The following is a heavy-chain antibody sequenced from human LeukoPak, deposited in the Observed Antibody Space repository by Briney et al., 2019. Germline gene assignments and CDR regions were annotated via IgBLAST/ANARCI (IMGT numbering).Heavy chain of an antibody. CDR2: IDASGSS. CDR3: ARDRRSATVHNYFYYYMDV. J-gene: IGHJ6*03. V-gene: IGHV4-4*07. Sequence: KPSETLSLTCTLPDGSISGYYWSWVRPPAGKGLEWIGRIDASGSSNYNPSLRSRVSLSIDTSRDQFSLTLTSVTAADTALYFCARDRRSATVHNYFYYYMDVWGKGTTVTVSS. D-gene: IGHD5-24*01. CDR1: DGSISGYY.